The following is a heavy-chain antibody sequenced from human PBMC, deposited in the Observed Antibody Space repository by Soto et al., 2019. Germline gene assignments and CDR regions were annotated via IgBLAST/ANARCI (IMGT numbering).Heavy chain of an antibody. D-gene: IGHD6-25*01. CDR3: VRDDDNAANALDY. Sequence: QAQLVEAGGDVVQPGKSLRLSCAASGFTFSSYGMHWVRQAPGKGLEWVAVILNDGNGGRYADSVKGRFTISRDNSKNTLYVQMNSLRVEDTDVYYCVRDDDNAANALDYWGEGTLVTVSS. V-gene: IGHV3-33*01. CDR1: GFTFSSYG. J-gene: IGHJ4*02. CDR2: ILNDGNGG.